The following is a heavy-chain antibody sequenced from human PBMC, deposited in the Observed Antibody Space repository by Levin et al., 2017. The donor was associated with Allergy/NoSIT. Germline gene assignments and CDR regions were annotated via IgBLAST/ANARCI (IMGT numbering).Heavy chain of an antibody. CDR2: ISAGSSSI. CDR1: GFLFSTYN. Sequence: GGSLRLSCAASGFLFSTYNMNWVRQTPGKGLEWVSYISAGSSSIYYADSVKGRFTISRDNAKNSLYLQMNILGDEDTAVYYCARLAGCDVQAPFDYWGQGILVAVSS. D-gene: IGHD5-12*01. CDR3: ARLAGCDVQAPFDY. J-gene: IGHJ4*02. V-gene: IGHV3-48*02.